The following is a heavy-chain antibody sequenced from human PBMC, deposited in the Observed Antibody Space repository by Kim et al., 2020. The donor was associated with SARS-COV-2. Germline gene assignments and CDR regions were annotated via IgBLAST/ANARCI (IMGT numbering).Heavy chain of an antibody. CDR2: IKEDGSEK. J-gene: IGHJ6*01. V-gene: IGHV3-7*01. CDR3: ARGNVVVPAAISNNNYY. Sequence: GGSLRLSCAASGFPFSSYWMNWVRQAPGKGLEWVANIKEDGSEKYYVDSVKGRFIISRDNAKNSLYLKMNSLRAEDTAVYYCARGNVVVPAAISNNNYY. D-gene: IGHD2-2*02. CDR1: GFPFSSYW.